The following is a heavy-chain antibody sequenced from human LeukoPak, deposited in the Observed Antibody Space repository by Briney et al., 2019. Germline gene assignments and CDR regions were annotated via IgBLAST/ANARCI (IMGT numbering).Heavy chain of an antibody. Sequence: PGGSLRLSCAASGFTFSSYAMSWFPQAPGKGLEWISTITGSGVTTYYADSVKGRFTISRDNSKNTLFLQMNSLRAEDTAVYYCAKAPYDTSGFSSPNYFDYWGQGTLVTVSS. V-gene: IGHV3-23*01. CDR2: ITGSGVTT. J-gene: IGHJ4*02. CDR1: GFTFSSYA. CDR3: AKAPYDTSGFSSPNYFDY. D-gene: IGHD3-22*01.